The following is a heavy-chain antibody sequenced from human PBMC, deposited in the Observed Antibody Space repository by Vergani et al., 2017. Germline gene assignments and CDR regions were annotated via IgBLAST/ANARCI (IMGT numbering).Heavy chain of an antibody. CDR1: GGSFSGYY. CDR2: INHSGST. D-gene: IGHD3-22*01. V-gene: IGHV4-34*01. CDR3: ARGPDSSGYYYVDY. Sequence: QVQLQQWGAGLLKPSETLSLTCAVYGGSFSGYYWSWIRQPPGKGLEWIGEINHSGSTNYNPSLKSRVTISVETSKNQFSLELSSVTAADTAVYYCARGPDSSGYYYVDYWGQGTLVTVSS. J-gene: IGHJ4*02.